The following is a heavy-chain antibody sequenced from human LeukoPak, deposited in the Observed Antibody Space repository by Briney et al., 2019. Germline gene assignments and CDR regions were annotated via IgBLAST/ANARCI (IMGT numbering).Heavy chain of an antibody. D-gene: IGHD2-15*01. J-gene: IGHJ3*01. V-gene: IGHV3-23*01. CDR1: GFTFSSYA. CDR2: ISRSGGTT. CDR3: ARDATYCNGGSCFPDAFDA. Sequence: PGGSLRLSCAASGFTFSSYAMSWVRQAPGKGLEWVSAISRSGGTTYYAGSVKGRITISRDNSKNALYLQMNSLRVEDTAMYYCARDATYCNGGSCFPDAFDAWGQGTMVTVSS.